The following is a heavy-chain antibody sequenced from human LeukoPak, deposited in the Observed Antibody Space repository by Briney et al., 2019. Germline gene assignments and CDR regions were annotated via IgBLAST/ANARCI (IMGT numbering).Heavy chain of an antibody. D-gene: IGHD1-26*01. CDR3: AGSGMYYYYYYYMDV. Sequence: GSRRLSCAASTFTFSSIEMNWVRPAHGKVLEWVSYISSSVSTIYYADSVKGRFTISRDNAKNSLYLQMNRLRAEDTAVYYCAGSGMYYYYYYYMDVWGKGTTVTVSS. CDR2: ISSSVSTI. J-gene: IGHJ6*03. V-gene: IGHV3-48*03. CDR1: TFTFSSIE.